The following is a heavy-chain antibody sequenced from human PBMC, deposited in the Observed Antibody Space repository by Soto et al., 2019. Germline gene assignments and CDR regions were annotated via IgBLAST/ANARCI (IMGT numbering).Heavy chain of an antibody. CDR3: ARNFFFQAEDGIRATVPVSAFLLNRSSDL. J-gene: IGHJ2*01. Sequence: QHPGKGLEWIGYIYYSGSTYYNPSPKSRVTISVDTSKNQFSLKLSAVTAADTAVYYCARNFFFQAEDGIRATVPVSAFLLNRSSDL. CDR2: IYYSGST. D-gene: IGHD1-26*01. V-gene: IGHV4-31*02.